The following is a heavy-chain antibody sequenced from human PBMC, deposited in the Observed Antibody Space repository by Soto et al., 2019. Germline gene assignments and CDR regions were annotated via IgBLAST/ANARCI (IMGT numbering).Heavy chain of an antibody. D-gene: IGHD6-13*01. CDR3: ARGGAGRPDY. J-gene: IGHJ4*02. V-gene: IGHV3-48*02. Sequence: PGGSLRLSCAASGFTFSSYSMNWVRQAPGKGLEWVSYISSSSSTTNYADSVKGRFSITRDQAKSSLYLQLTRLRDDDTAVYYCARGGAGRPDYWGQGTLVTVSS. CDR2: ISSSSSTT. CDR1: GFTFSSYS.